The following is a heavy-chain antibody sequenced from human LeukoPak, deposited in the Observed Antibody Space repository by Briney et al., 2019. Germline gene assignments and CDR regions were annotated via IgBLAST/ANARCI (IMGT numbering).Heavy chain of an antibody. CDR2: INPNSGGT. CDR1: GYTFTGYY. V-gene: IGHV1-2*02. CDR3: ATSGPSGDYDFWSGYSYYYYYYMDV. Sequence: ASVKVSCKASGYTFTGYYMHWVRQAPGQGLEWMGWINPNSGGTNYAQKFQGRVTMTRDTSISTAYMELSRLRSDDTAVYYCATSGPSGDYDFWSGYSYYYYYYMDVWGKGTTVTVSS. D-gene: IGHD3-3*01. J-gene: IGHJ6*03.